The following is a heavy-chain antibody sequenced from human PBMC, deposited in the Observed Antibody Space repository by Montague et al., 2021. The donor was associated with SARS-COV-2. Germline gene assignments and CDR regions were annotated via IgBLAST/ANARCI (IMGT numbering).Heavy chain of an antibody. D-gene: IGHD3-22*01. V-gene: IGHV3-30*04. Sequence: SLRLSCAASRFTFNTYPMHWVRQAPGKGLQWVAVISYDGSKKYYIDSVKGRFTISRDNSRNTLSLQMNSLRSEDSAVYYCARDGSGYASCYFYVMDFWGQGTMVTVSS. CDR1: RFTFNTYP. J-gene: IGHJ6*02. CDR3: ARDGSGYASCYFYVMDF. CDR2: ISYDGSKK.